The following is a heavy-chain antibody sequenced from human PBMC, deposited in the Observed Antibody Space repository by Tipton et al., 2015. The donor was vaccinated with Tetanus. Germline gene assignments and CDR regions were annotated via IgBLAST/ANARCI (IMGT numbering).Heavy chain of an antibody. CDR2: IYYSGST. Sequence: TLSLTCDVSGGPVSSSNWWSWVRQPPGKALEWIGSIYYSGSTFYHPSLQSRVTISVDTSKNQFSLRLSSVTAADTAVYFCARHPPPYYYGSGSYLDYWGQGTPVTVSS. CDR3: ARHPPPYYYGSGSYLDY. V-gene: IGHV4-39*01. CDR1: GGPVSSSNW. J-gene: IGHJ4*02. D-gene: IGHD3-10*01.